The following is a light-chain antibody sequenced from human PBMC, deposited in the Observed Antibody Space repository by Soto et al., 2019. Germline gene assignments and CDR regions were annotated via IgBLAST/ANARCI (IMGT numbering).Light chain of an antibody. V-gene: IGKV3D-15*01. J-gene: IGKJ1*01. CDR2: YAS. Sequence: EVMMTQFPDTVSVTAGDTVTLSCGASQSVRTNLAWYQQRPGQAPRLLIHYASTRASDIPARFSASGTGTDFTLTISDVQPEDFAVYYCHQRQSWPRTFGQGTTGDIK. CDR1: QSVRTN. CDR3: HQRQSWPRT.